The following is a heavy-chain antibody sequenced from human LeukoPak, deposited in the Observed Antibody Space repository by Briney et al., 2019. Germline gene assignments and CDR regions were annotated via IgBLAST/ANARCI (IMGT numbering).Heavy chain of an antibody. D-gene: IGHD3-22*01. CDR2: IYHSGST. CDR1: GGSISSGGYS. V-gene: IGHV4-30-2*01. Sequence: PSETLSLTCAVSGGSISSGGYSWSWIRQPPGKGLEWIGYIYHSGSTYYNPSLKSRVTISVDRSKNQFSLKLSSVTAADTAVYYCARLRVYYDSSGYYSYYGMDVWGQGTTVTVSS. J-gene: IGHJ6*02. CDR3: ARLRVYYDSSGYYSYYGMDV.